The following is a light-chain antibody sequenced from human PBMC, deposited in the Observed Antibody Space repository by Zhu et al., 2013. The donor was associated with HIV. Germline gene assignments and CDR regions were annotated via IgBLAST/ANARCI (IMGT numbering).Light chain of an antibody. J-gene: IGLJ3*02. CDR2: SNN. V-gene: IGLV1-44*01. Sequence: QTVVTQPPSASGTPGQRVTISCSGSNSNIGSNNVDWYQHVPGTAPKLLIHSNNQRPSGVPDRFSGSKSGTSASLAISGLQSEDEAYYYCAAWDDSPVWVVGGGTKVTVL. CDR3: AAWDDSPVWV. CDR1: NSNIGSNN.